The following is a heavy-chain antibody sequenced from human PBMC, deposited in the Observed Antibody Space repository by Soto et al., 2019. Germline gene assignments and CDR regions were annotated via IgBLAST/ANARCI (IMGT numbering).Heavy chain of an antibody. CDR2: FDPEDGDT. CDR3: ATSTHPGAVAHY. Sequence: GASVKVSCKDSGSTLTESSMHWVRQAPGKGLEWMGGFDPEDGDTTYAQKFQGRVTLTEDTSTDTAYMGLSILRSEDTAVYYCATSTHPGAVAHYWGQGTLVTV. V-gene: IGHV1-24*01. D-gene: IGHD6-19*01. J-gene: IGHJ4*02. CDR1: GSTLTESS.